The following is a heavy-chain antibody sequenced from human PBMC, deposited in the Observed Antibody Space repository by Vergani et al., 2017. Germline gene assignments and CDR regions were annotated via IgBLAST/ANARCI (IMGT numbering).Heavy chain of an antibody. V-gene: IGHV4-31*03. CDR2: IYYSGST. CDR3: AVFSVLLYAFDI. Sequence: QVQLQQWGAGLLKPSETLSLTCTVSGGSISSGGYYWSWIRQHPGKGLEWIGYIYYSGSTYYNPSLKSRVTISVDTSKNQFSLKLSSVTAADTAVYYCAVFSVLLYAFDIWCQGTMVTVSS. J-gene: IGHJ3*02. D-gene: IGHD2-15*01. CDR1: GGSISSGGYY.